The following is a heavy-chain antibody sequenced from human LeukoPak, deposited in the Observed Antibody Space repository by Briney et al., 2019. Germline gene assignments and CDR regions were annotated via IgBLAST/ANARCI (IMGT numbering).Heavy chain of an antibody. CDR1: GGSISSHY. Sequence: SETLSLTCTVSGGSISSHYWSWIRQPPGKGLEWIGYIYYSGSTNYNPSLKRRVTISVDTSQNQLSLNLSSVTAADTAVYYCARDLSSSDAFDIWGQGTMVTVSS. V-gene: IGHV4-59*11. J-gene: IGHJ3*02. CDR2: IYYSGST. D-gene: IGHD6-6*01. CDR3: ARDLSSSDAFDI.